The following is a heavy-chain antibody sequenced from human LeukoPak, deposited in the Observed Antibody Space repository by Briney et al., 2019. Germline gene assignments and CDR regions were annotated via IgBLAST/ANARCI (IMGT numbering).Heavy chain of an antibody. Sequence: SETLSLTCTVSGGSISSGSYYWSWIRQPAGKGLEWIGRIYTSGSTNYNPSLKSRVTISVDTSKNQFSLKLSSVTAADTAVYYCARVRAARWGGGENYFDYWGQGTLVTVSS. D-gene: IGHD3-16*01. V-gene: IGHV4-61*02. CDR3: ARVRAARWGGGENYFDY. CDR2: IYTSGST. J-gene: IGHJ4*02. CDR1: GGSISSGSYY.